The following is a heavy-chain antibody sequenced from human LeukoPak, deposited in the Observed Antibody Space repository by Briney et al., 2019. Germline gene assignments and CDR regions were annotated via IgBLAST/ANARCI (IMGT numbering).Heavy chain of an antibody. CDR3: AREYSSSSSWFDP. Sequence: GSSVKVSCKASGGTFSSYAISWVRQAPGQGLEWMGGIIPIFGTANYAQKFQGRVTITTDESTSTAYMELRSLRSEDTAVYYCAREYSSSSSWFDPWGQGTLVTVSS. V-gene: IGHV1-69*05. D-gene: IGHD6-6*01. CDR1: GGTFSSYA. J-gene: IGHJ5*02. CDR2: IIPIFGTA.